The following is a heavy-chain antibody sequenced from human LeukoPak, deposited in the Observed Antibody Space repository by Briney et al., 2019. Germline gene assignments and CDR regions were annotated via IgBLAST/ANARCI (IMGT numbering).Heavy chain of an antibody. Sequence: SETLSLTCAVYGGSFSGYYWSWIRQPPGKGLEWIGEINHSGSTNYNPSLKSRVTISVDTSKNQFSLKLSSVTAADTAVYYCARLRAIAAAGDYYYYMDVWGKGTTVTISS. CDR1: GGSFSGYY. V-gene: IGHV4-34*01. J-gene: IGHJ6*03. CDR3: ARLRAIAAAGDYYYYMDV. D-gene: IGHD6-13*01. CDR2: INHSGST.